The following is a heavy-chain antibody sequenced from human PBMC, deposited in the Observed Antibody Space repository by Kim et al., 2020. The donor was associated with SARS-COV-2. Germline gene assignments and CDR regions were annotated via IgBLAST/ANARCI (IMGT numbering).Heavy chain of an antibody. CDR1: GGSISSYY. CDR2: IYDSGSP. Sequence: SETLSLTCTVSGGSISSYYWSWIRQSPGKGLEWVGFIYDSGSPTYNPSLESRSTISVDSSKKQFSLNLISVTAADTAVYYCARIRGYSNSINFYYYMAVWGKGATVTLSS. CDR3: ARIRGYSNSINFYYYMAV. V-gene: IGHV4-59*01. D-gene: IGHD6-13*01. J-gene: IGHJ6*03.